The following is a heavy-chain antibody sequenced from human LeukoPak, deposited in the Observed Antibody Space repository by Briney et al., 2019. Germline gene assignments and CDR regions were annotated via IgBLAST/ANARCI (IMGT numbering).Heavy chain of an antibody. J-gene: IGHJ6*03. CDR2: INHSGST. CDR1: GGSFSGYY. D-gene: IGHD4-17*01. CDR3: AREDRYGAYRVGYYHYYMDV. Sequence: ASETLSLTCAVYGGSFSGYYWSWIRQPPGKGLEWIGEINHSGSTNYNPSLKSRVTISVDTSKNQFSLKLSSVTAADTAVYLCAREDRYGAYRVGYYHYYMDVWGKGTTVTVSS. V-gene: IGHV4-34*01.